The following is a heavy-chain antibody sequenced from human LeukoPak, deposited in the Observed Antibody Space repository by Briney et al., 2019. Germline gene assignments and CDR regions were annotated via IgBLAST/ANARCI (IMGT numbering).Heavy chain of an antibody. CDR3: VKVGFVGQVPAAIVGGMDV. Sequence: GRSLRLSCAASAFAFSTYGMHWVRQAPGKGLEWMATISHDGSYKYYGDPVKGRFTISRDNSKNTLSLQMNSLRAEDTAVYYCVKVGFVGQVPAAIVGGMDVWGPGTMVTVSS. D-gene: IGHD2-2*01. V-gene: IGHV3-30*18. CDR1: AFAFSTYG. J-gene: IGHJ6*02. CDR2: ISHDGSYK.